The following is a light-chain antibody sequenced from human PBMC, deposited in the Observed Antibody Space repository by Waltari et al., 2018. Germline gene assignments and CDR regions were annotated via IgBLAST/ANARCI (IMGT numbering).Light chain of an antibody. V-gene: IGLV2-14*03. CDR1: SSDVGAYNY. CDR2: DVR. Sequence: QSALTQPASVSASPGQSITISCTGTSSDVGAYNYVSWYQQHPGKTPKLIIYDVRIRPSGVSNRFSGSKSGNTASLTISGLQADDDADYYCSSSTSSTTRVFGGGTRLTVL. J-gene: IGLJ3*02. CDR3: SSSTSSTTRV.